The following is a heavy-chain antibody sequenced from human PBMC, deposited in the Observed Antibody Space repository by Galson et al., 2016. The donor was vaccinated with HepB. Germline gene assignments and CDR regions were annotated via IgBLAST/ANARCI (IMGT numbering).Heavy chain of an antibody. Sequence: SLRLSCAASGFTFSSYGMHWVRQAPGKGLEWVAVIWYDGSNKYYADSVKGRFTISRDNSKNTLYLQMNSLRAEDTAVYYCARVVSLYCSGGSCYGPHYCMDVWGQGTTVTVSS. J-gene: IGHJ6*02. V-gene: IGHV3-33*01. CDR3: ARVVSLYCSGGSCYGPHYCMDV. CDR2: IWYDGSNK. CDR1: GFTFSSYG. D-gene: IGHD2-15*01.